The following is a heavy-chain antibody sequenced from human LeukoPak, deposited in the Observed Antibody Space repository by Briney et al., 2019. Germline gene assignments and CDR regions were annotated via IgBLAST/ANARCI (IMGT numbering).Heavy chain of an antibody. D-gene: IGHD3-9*01. V-gene: IGHV1-18*04. Sequence: GASVKVSCKASGYTFTGYYMHWVRQAPGQGLEWMGWISAYNGNTNYAQKLQGRVTMTTDTSTSTAYMELRSLRSDDTAVYYCARDLSVLRYFDWPRNYDYWGQGTLVTVSS. J-gene: IGHJ4*02. CDR1: GYTFTGYY. CDR3: ARDLSVLRYFDWPRNYDY. CDR2: ISAYNGNT.